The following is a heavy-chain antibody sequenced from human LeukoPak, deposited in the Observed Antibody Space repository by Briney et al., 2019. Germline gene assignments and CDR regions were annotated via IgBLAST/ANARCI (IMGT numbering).Heavy chain of an antibody. Sequence: GGSLRLSCAASGFTVSSNYMSWVRQAPGKGLEWVSAISGSGGSTYYADSVKGRFTISRDNSKNTLYLQMNSLRAEDTAVYYCAKEGQWLYNRVFDYWGQGTLVTVSS. V-gene: IGHV3-23*01. J-gene: IGHJ4*02. CDR3: AKEGQWLYNRVFDY. CDR2: ISGSGGST. CDR1: GFTVSSNY. D-gene: IGHD6-19*01.